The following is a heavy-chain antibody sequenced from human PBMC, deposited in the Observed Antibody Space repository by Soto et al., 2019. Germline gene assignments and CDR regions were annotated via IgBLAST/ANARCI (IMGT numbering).Heavy chain of an antibody. CDR3: VRSSGWTGDY. CDR1: GFTFSSHW. Sequence: EVQLVESGGGLVQPGGSLRLSCVASGFTFSSHWMNWVRQVPGKGLEWVANIKQDGSEINYVDSVKGRFTISRDNAENSLYLQMNSLRVEDTAVYHCVRSSGWTGDYWGQGILVTVSS. D-gene: IGHD3-10*01. CDR2: IKQDGSEI. V-gene: IGHV3-7*04. J-gene: IGHJ4*02.